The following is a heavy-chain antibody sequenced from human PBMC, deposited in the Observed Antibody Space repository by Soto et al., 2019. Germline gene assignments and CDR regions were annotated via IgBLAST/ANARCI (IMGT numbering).Heavy chain of an antibody. D-gene: IGHD2-15*01. CDR2: INPNSGGT. CDR3: AGVSFDLSCSGGSGYYYYYGMDF. V-gene: IGHV1-2*04. J-gene: IGHJ6*02. Sequence: ASVKVSCKASGYTFTGYYMHWVRQAPGQGLEWMGWINPNSGGTNYAQKFQGWVTMTRDTSISTAYMELSRLRSGDTAVYYCAGVSFDLSCSGGSGYYYYYGMDFGGQGTTVTVAS. CDR1: GYTFTGYY.